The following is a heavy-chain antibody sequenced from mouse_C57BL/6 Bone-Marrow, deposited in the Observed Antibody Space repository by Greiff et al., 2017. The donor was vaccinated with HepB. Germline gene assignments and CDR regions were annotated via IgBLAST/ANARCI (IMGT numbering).Heavy chain of an antibody. CDR2: SRNKANDYTT. Sequence: EVMLVESGGGLVQSGRSLRLSCATSGFTFSDFYMEWVRQAPGKGLEWIAASRNKANDYTTEYSASVKGRFIVSRDTSQSILYLQMNALRAEDTAIYYCARDAPITTVVAPGFMDYWGQGTSVTVSS. CDR1: GFTFSDFY. J-gene: IGHJ4*01. V-gene: IGHV7-1*01. CDR3: ARDAPITTVVAPGFMDY. D-gene: IGHD1-1*01.